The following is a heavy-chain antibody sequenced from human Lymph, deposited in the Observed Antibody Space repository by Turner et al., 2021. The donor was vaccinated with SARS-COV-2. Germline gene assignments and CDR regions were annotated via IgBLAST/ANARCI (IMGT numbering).Heavy chain of an antibody. D-gene: IGHD1-1*01. V-gene: IGHV3-23*01. Sequence: EVQLLESGGGLVQPGGALRLSCAAPGFTFSSYAMSWVRQAPGKGLEWVSTISGSGVTTYYADSVKGRFTISRDNSKNTLYLQMNSLRAEDTAVYYCAKDPNWYVLSAVDYWGQGTLVTVSS. CDR2: ISGSGVTT. CDR3: AKDPNWYVLSAVDY. CDR1: GFTFSSYA. J-gene: IGHJ4*02.